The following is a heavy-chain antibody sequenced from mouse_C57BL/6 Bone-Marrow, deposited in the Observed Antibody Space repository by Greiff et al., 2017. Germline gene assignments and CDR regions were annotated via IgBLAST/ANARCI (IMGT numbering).Heavy chain of an antibody. CDR2: ISNGGGST. V-gene: IGHV5-12*01. CDR3: ARQDYYGSSQYYYAMDY. D-gene: IGHD1-1*01. CDR1: GFTFSDYY. J-gene: IGHJ4*01. Sequence: EVKLMESGGGLVQPGGSLKLSCAASGFTFSDYYMYWVRQTPEKRLEWVAYISNGGGSTYYPDTVKGRFTISRDSAKNTLYRQMSRLKSEDTAMYYCARQDYYGSSQYYYAMDYWGQGTSVTVSS.